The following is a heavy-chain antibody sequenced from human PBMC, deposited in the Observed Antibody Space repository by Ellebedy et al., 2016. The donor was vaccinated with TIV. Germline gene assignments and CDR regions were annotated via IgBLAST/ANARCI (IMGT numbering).Heavy chain of an antibody. J-gene: IGHJ6*02. CDR1: GFTFSDYY. Sequence: GESLKISCAASGFTFSDYYISWIRQAPGKGPEWLSYISGSGSSTKYADSVKGRFTISRDNGKNSLFLQMNSLRAEDTATYYCARFYDFWSGSDYFYGVDVWGRGTAVTVSS. D-gene: IGHD3-3*01. V-gene: IGHV3-11*03. CDR3: ARFYDFWSGSDYFYGVDV. CDR2: ISGSGSST.